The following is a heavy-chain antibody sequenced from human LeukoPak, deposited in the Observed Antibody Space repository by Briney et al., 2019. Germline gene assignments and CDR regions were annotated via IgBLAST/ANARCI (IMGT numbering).Heavy chain of an antibody. Sequence: PGGSLRLSCAASGFTFSSYAMSWVRQAPGKGLEWVSAISGSGGSTYYADSVKGRFTISRDNSKNTLYLQMNSLRAEDTAVYYCAKDGEDYYDSSGYLDYWGQGTLVTVSS. V-gene: IGHV3-23*01. CDR1: GFTFSSYA. D-gene: IGHD3-22*01. J-gene: IGHJ4*02. CDR3: AKDGEDYYDSSGYLDY. CDR2: ISGSGGST.